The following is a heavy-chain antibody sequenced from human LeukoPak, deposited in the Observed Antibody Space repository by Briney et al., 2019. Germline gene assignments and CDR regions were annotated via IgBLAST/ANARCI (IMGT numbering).Heavy chain of an antibody. CDR3: AKDRRYYGSGSSVDY. J-gene: IGHJ4*02. D-gene: IGHD3-10*01. V-gene: IGHV3-30*02. CDR1: GFTFSSYG. Sequence: GGSLRLSCAASGFTFSSYGMHWVRQAPGKGLEWVTFIQYDGSNKYYTDSVQGRFNISRDNSKNTLFLQMNSLRVDDTAVYYCAKDRRYYGSGSSVDYWGQGTLVTVSS. CDR2: IQYDGSNK.